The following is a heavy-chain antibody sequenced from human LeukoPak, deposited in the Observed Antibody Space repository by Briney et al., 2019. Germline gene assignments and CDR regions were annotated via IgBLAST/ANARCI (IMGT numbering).Heavy chain of an antibody. CDR1: GFTFSSYG. Sequence: QPGGSRRLSCAASGFTFSSYGMHWVRQAPGKGLEWVAFIRYDGSNKYYADSVKGRFTISRDNSKNTLYLQMNSLRAEDTAVYYCAKVPPTPVDYWGQGTLVTVSS. D-gene: IGHD4-17*01. CDR3: AKVPPTPVDY. J-gene: IGHJ4*02. CDR2: IRYDGSNK. V-gene: IGHV3-30*02.